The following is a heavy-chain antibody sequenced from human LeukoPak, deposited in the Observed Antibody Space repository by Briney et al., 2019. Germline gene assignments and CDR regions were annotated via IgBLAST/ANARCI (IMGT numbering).Heavy chain of an antibody. CDR3: ARHEDRNWYFDH. Sequence: PSETLSLTCTVSGGSISSSYYYWGWIRPPPGKGLEWIGTIYYSGSTYYNPSLKSRVTISVDTSKNQFSLKLSSVTAPDTAVYYCARHEDRNWYFDHWGQGTLVTVSS. V-gene: IGHV4-39*01. CDR2: IYYSGST. J-gene: IGHJ4*02. CDR1: GGSISSSYYY. D-gene: IGHD1-1*01.